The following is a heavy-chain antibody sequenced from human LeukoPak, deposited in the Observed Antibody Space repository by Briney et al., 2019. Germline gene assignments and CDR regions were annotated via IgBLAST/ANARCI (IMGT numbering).Heavy chain of an antibody. CDR3: AKQLGYCSDGSCYFPY. CDR1: GFTFSSSA. CDR2: ISNNGGYT. Sequence: PGGSLGLSCAASGFTFSSSAMSWVRQAPGKGLEWVSAISNNGGYTYYADSVQGRFTISRDNSKSTLCLQMNSLRAEDTAVCYCAKQLGYCSDGSCYFPYWGQGTLVTVSS. D-gene: IGHD2-15*01. J-gene: IGHJ4*02. V-gene: IGHV3-23*01.